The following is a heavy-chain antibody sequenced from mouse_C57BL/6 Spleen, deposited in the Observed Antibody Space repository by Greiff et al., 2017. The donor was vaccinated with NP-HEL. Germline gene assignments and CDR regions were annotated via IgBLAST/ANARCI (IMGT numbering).Heavy chain of an antibody. CDR3: ARSRSGYFDV. Sequence: QVQLQQPGAELVKPGASVKMSCKASGYTFTSYWITWVKQRPGQGLEWIGDIYPGSGSTNFNEKFKSKATLTVDTSSSTAFMQLSSLTSEDSAVYYCARSRSGYFDVWGTGTTVTVSS. CDR2: IYPGSGST. V-gene: IGHV1-55*01. J-gene: IGHJ1*03. CDR1: GYTFTSYW.